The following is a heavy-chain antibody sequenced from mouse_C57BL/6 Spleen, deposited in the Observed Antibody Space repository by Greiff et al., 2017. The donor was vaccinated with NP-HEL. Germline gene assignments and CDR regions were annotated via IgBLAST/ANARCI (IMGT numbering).Heavy chain of an antibody. V-gene: IGHV1-55*01. CDR1: GYTFTSYW. CDR2: IYPGSGSP. CDR3: ARYGDLGLRYYAMDY. Sequence: QVQLQQPGAELVKPGASVKMSCKASGYTFTSYWITWVKQRPGQGLGWIGDIYPGSGSPNYNEKFKSKATLTVDTSSSTAYMQLSSLTSEDSAVYYCARYGDLGLRYYAMDYWGQGTSVTVSS. J-gene: IGHJ4*01. D-gene: IGHD2-4*01.